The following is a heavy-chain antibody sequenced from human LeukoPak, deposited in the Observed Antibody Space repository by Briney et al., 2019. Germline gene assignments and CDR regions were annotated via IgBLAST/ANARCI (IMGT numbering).Heavy chain of an antibody. J-gene: IGHJ4*02. V-gene: IGHV3-21*01. D-gene: IGHD6-13*01. CDR1: GFTFSSYF. CDR2: ISSDSSYI. CDR3: AIYTSSWYY. Sequence: GGSLRLSCAASGFTFSSYFMNWVRQAPGKCLEWVSSISSDSSYIYYADSVTSRFTISRDNAKNSLFLQMDSLRADDTALYYCAIYTSSWYYWGQGALVTVSS.